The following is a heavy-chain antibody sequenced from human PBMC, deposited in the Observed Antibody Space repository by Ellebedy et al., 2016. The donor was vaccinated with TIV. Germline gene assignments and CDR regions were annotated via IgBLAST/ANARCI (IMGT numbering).Heavy chain of an antibody. J-gene: IGHJ4*02. CDR2: IYATGST. Sequence: MPSETLSLTCTVSGGSLSADYWHWIRQPAGKRLEWIGRIYATGSTNYNPSLKSRVTMSVDRSKNQLSLRLISVTAADTAVYYCAREGTDGYNYFDYWGRGTLVTVSS. D-gene: IGHD5-24*01. CDR3: AREGTDGYNYFDY. V-gene: IGHV4-4*07. CDR1: GGSLSADY.